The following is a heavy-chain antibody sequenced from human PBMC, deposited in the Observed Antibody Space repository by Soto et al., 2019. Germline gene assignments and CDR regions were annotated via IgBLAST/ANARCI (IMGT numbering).Heavy chain of an antibody. CDR1: GGSISSSNW. CDR2: IYHSGST. Sequence: QVQLQESGPGLVKPSGTLSLTCAVSGGSISSSNWWSWVRQPPGKGLEWIGEIYHSGSTNYNPSRMSRGTISVDKSRHQFSLKLSSVTAADTAVYYCARSYMVRGVANWFDPWGQGTLVTVS. J-gene: IGHJ5*02. D-gene: IGHD3-10*01. V-gene: IGHV4-4*02. CDR3: ARSYMVRGVANWFDP.